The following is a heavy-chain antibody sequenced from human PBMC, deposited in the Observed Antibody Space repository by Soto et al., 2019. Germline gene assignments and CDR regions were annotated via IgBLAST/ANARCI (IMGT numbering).Heavy chain of an antibody. J-gene: IGHJ4*02. V-gene: IGHV4-34*01. CDR1: GGSFSDDS. D-gene: IGHD2-21*01. CDR3: ARRPKAIVVPNF. CDR2: INHSGST. Sequence: QVQIQQWGAGLLKPSETLSLTCAVYGGSFSDDSWSWIRQPPGKGLEWIGEINHSGSTNYNPSLKSRVTISLDTSNNLISLNLKSVTAADTAVYYGARRPKAIVVPNFWGQGTLVTVSA.